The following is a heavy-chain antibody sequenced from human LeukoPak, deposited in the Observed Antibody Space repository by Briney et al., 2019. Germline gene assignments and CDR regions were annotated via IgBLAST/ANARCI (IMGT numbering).Heavy chain of an antibody. CDR2: IWYDGSNK. Sequence: SGGSLRLSCAASGFTFSSYGMHWVRQAPGKGLEWVAVIWYDGSNKYYADSVKGRFTISRDNSKSTLYLQMNSLRAEDTAVYYCARDLSRDGYNYFDYWGQGTLVTVSS. CDR1: GFTFSSYG. J-gene: IGHJ4*02. CDR3: ARDLSRDGYNYFDY. D-gene: IGHD5-24*01. V-gene: IGHV3-33*01.